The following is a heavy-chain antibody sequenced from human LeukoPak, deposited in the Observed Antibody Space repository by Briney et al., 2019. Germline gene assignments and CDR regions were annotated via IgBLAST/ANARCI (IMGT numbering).Heavy chain of an antibody. CDR1: GFTFSNAW. V-gene: IGHV3-11*01. CDR2: ISSSSSTI. Sequence: GGSLRLSCAASGFTFSNAWMSWVRQAPGKGLEWVSYISSSSSTIYYADSVKGRFTISRDNAKNSLYLQMNSLRAEDTAVYYCARGDSVGGYWGQGTLVTVSS. J-gene: IGHJ4*02. CDR3: ARGDSVGGY. D-gene: IGHD1-26*01.